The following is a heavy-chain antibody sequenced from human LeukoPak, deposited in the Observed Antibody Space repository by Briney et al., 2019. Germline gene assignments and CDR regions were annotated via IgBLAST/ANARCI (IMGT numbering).Heavy chain of an antibody. Sequence: GESLNISFKGSGYSFTSYWIGWVRQMPGKGLEWMGIIYPGDSDTRYSPSFQGQVTISADKSISTAYLQWSSLKASDTAMYYCARASSADAFDIWGQGTMVTVSS. CDR2: IYPGDSDT. V-gene: IGHV5-51*01. CDR1: GYSFTSYW. J-gene: IGHJ3*02. CDR3: ARASSADAFDI. D-gene: IGHD6-19*01.